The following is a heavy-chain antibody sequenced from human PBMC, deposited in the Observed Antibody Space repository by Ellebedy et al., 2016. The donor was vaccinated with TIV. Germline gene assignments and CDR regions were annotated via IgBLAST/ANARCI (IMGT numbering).Heavy chain of an antibody. Sequence: AASVKVSCKASGYTFTSHYIHWVRQAPGQGLEWMGIINPSGGSTFYAQKFQGRVTMTRDTSTSTVYMILSSLTSGDTAVYYCARGGEMFYNYMDVWGIGTTVTVSS. CDR2: INPSGGST. J-gene: IGHJ6*03. CDR1: GYTFTSHY. D-gene: IGHD2-21*01. V-gene: IGHV1-46*01. CDR3: ARGGEMFYNYMDV.